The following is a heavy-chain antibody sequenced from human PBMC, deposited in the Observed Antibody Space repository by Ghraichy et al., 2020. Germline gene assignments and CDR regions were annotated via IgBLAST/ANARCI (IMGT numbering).Heavy chain of an antibody. V-gene: IGHV4-59*01. D-gene: IGHD5-18*01. CDR3: ARSSGYAYAFDY. CDR1: GGPISSYY. J-gene: IGHJ4*02. Sequence: SETLSLTCTVSGGPISSYYWRWIRQPPGKGLEWIGYLYYSVSGSTNYNPSLKSRLTISVDTSKNQFSLKLSSVTAAATAVYYCARSSGYAYAFDYWGQGTLFPVSP. CDR2: LYYSVSGST.